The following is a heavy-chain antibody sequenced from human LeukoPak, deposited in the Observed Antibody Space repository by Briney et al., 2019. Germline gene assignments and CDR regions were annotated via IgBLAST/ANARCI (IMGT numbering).Heavy chain of an antibody. CDR2: IFYRESFSYGGTT. J-gene: IGHJ4*02. CDR3: ARQISGNKDY. CDR1: GVSISGYY. V-gene: IGHV4-59*08. Sequence: SETLSLTCTVSGVSISGYYWIWIRQSPGRGLEYIGSIFYRESFSYGGTTFYNPSLQSRVTISVDTSKNAFSLRLTSVTAADTAVYFCARQISGNKDYWGQGTLVTVSS. D-gene: IGHD1/OR15-1a*01.